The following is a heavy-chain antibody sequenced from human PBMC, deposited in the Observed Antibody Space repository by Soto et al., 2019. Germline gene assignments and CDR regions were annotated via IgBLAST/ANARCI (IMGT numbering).Heavy chain of an antibody. CDR3: ARLNYDILTGFPPNYYYYMDV. Sequence: TXXAMHWVRQAPGQRLEWMGWINAGNGNTKYSQKFQGRVTITRDTSASTAYMELSSLRSEDTAVYYCARLNYDILTGFPPNYYYYMDVSGKGTTVTVSS. J-gene: IGHJ6*03. CDR1: TXXA. CDR2: INAGNGNT. D-gene: IGHD3-9*01. V-gene: IGHV1-3*01.